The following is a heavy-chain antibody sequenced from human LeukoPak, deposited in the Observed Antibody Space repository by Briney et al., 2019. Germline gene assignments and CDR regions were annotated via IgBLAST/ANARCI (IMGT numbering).Heavy chain of an antibody. CDR2: IYYSGST. D-gene: IGHD4-17*01. CDR3: ERGRYGVAYISLDY. J-gene: IGHJ4*02. CDR1: RGSISSYY. Sequence: SETLSLTRTVSRGSISSYYWSWVRHPPGKGVGWVGHIYYSGSTNYNPPLTRRVTISVHTSKNQLSLNLSSVTAADTAVYYCERGRYGVAYISLDYWGQGTLVTVSS. V-gene: IGHV4-59*01.